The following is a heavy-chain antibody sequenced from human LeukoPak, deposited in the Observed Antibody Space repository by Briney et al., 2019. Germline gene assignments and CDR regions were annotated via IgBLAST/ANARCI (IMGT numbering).Heavy chain of an antibody. D-gene: IGHD3-10*01. J-gene: IGHJ3*02. CDR1: GGSISSGSYY. CDR2: IYTSGGT. V-gene: IGHV4-61*02. Sequence: SETLSLTCTVSGGSISSGSYYWSWIRQPAGKGLEWIGRIYTSGGTNYNPSLKSRVTISVDTSKNQFSLKLSSVTAADTAVYYCARDGGYGSGAFDIWGQGTMVTVSS. CDR3: ARDGGYGSGAFDI.